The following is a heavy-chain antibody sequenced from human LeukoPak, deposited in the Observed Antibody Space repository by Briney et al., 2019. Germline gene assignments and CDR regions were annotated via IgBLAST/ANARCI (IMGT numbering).Heavy chain of an antibody. CDR2: INHSGST. V-gene: IGHV4-34*01. D-gene: IGHD3-3*01. Sequence: PSETLSLTGAVYGGSFSGYYWSWIRQPPGKGLEWIGEINHSGSTNYNPSLKSRVTISVDTSKNQFSLKLSSVTAADTAVYYCARDRSNTIFGVVITRYYMDVWGKGTTVTVSS. J-gene: IGHJ6*03. CDR3: ARDRSNTIFGVVITRYYMDV. CDR1: GGSFSGYY.